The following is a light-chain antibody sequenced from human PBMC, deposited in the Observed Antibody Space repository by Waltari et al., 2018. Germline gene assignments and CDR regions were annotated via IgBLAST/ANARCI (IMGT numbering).Light chain of an antibody. Sequence: EIVLTQSPGTLSLSPGERATLSCRASQSVNSNYLAWYQQKPGQAPRLLIYGASSRATGIPDRFSGSGSGTDFIFTISRLEPEDFAVYYCQQYGSSPPYTFGQGTKLESK. CDR1: QSVNSNY. V-gene: IGKV3-20*01. CDR2: GAS. CDR3: QQYGSSPPYT. J-gene: IGKJ2*01.